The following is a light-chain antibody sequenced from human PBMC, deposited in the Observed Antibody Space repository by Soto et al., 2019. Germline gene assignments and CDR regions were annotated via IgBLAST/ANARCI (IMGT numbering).Light chain of an antibody. CDR3: QQSGRLPRT. CDR2: GAS. J-gene: IGKJ1*01. Sequence: EIVLTQSPVTLSLSPGERATLSCRASQSVSSSYLAWYQQKPGQAPRLLIYGASSRATGIPERFSGSGSGTDFTLTSSRLELEDFAVYYSQQSGRLPRTFGQGTKVDIK. V-gene: IGKV3-20*01. CDR1: QSVSSSY.